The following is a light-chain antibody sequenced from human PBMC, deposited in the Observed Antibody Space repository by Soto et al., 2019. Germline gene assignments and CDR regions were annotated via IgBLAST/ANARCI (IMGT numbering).Light chain of an antibody. J-gene: IGKJ1*01. CDR3: QHYNSYSEA. CDR2: KAS. Sequence: IHMTQSPSTLSASXGDRVTISCRGSQYIDGSLAWYQQKPGXAPKLLXYKASTLKSGGPSRFSGSGSVTEFTRTISSLQPDDFATYYGQHYNSYSEAFGQGTKVDIK. CDR1: QYIDGS. V-gene: IGKV1-5*03.